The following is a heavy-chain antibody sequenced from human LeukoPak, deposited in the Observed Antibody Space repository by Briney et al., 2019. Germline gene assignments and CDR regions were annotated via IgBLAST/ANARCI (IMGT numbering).Heavy chain of an antibody. D-gene: IGHD2-21*01. V-gene: IGHV3-33*01. Sequence: PGGSLRLSCAASGFTFSDYGMHWVRQAPGKGLEWVAVIWYDGSNIYYADSVKGRFTISRDNSGNTLYLQMNSLRAEDTAVYYCVRGLPPVVQYYFDHWGPGTLVTVSS. CDR3: VRGLPPVVQYYFDH. CDR1: GFTFSDYG. J-gene: IGHJ4*02. CDR2: IWYDGSNI.